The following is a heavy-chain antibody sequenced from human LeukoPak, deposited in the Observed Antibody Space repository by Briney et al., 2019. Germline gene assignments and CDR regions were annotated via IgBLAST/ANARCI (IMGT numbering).Heavy chain of an antibody. D-gene: IGHD2-8*01. V-gene: IGHV1-8*01. CDR1: GYTFTSYD. Sequence: GASVKVSCKASGYTFTSYDVDWVRQATGQGLEWMGWMNPNSGNTDSAQKFQGSVTMTRDTSISTAYMELSSLTSEDTAVYYCARSRYCTTNGCNDFDIWGQGTLVTVSS. J-gene: IGHJ4*02. CDR3: ARSRYCTTNGCNDFDI. CDR2: MNPNSGNT.